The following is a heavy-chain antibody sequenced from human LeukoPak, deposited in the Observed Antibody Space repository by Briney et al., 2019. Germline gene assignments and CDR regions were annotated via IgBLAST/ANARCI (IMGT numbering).Heavy chain of an antibody. CDR1: GFTFSTYS. CDR2: INSDGSST. Sequence: HPGVSLRLSCAASGFTFSTYSMHWVRQAPGKGLVWVSLINSDGSSTTYADSVKGRFTISRDNARNTLYLQVNSLRAEDTAVYFCARDRFYVPDYWGQGTLVTVSS. CDR3: ARDRFYVPDY. J-gene: IGHJ4*02. D-gene: IGHD2/OR15-2a*01. V-gene: IGHV3-74*01.